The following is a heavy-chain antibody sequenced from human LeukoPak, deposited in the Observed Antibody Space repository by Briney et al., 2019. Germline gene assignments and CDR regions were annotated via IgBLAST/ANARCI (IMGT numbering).Heavy chain of an antibody. Sequence: GGSLRHSCAASGFTFSTYWMHWVRQAPGQGPVWVSRISPDGSTTTYADSVRGRFSISRDNAKNTLYMQMNSLRVDDTAVYYCVRGSSTWSPLGDYWGQGTLVTVST. CDR3: VRGSSTWSPLGDY. CDR2: ISPDGSTT. D-gene: IGHD6-13*01. J-gene: IGHJ4*02. V-gene: IGHV3-74*01. CDR1: GFTFSTYW.